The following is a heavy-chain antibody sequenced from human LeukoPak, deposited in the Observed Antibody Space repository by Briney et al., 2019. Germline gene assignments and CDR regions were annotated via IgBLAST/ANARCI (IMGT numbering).Heavy chain of an antibody. CDR3: AKDSMVRDYYYGMDV. Sequence: GGSLRLSCAASGLTFSSYAMSWVRQAPGKGLEWVSAISGSGGSTYYADSVKGRFTISRDNSKNTLYLQMNSLRAEDTAVYYCAKDSMVRDYYYGMDVWGQGTTVTVSS. J-gene: IGHJ6*02. V-gene: IGHV3-23*01. D-gene: IGHD3-10*01. CDR2: ISGSGGST. CDR1: GLTFSSYA.